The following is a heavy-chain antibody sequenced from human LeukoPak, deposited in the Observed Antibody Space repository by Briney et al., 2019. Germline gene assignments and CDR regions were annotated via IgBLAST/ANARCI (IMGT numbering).Heavy chain of an antibody. CDR2: IDYDSSHI. V-gene: IGHV3-21*01. J-gene: IGHJ4*02. Sequence: GGSLRLSRAASGFTFSNSAMNWVRQVPGKGLEWVSSIDYDSSHIYYAASVRGRFTISRDNARNSVYLQMNSLRVEDTAVYYCARDPLRYLRVGHYDYWGQGTLVAVSS. CDR3: ARDPLRYLRVGHYDY. CDR1: GFTFSNSA. D-gene: IGHD3-9*01.